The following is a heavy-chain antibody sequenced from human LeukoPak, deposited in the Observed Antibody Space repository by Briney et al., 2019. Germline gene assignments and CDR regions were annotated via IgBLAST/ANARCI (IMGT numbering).Heavy chain of an antibody. CDR3: ARPYGSSGWNFDY. CDR2: ISSSSSTI. J-gene: IGHJ4*02. V-gene: IGHV3-11*04. Sequence: GGSLRLSCAASGFTFSDYYMSWIRQAPGKGLEGVSYISSSSSTIYYADSVKGRFTISRDNAKNSLYLQMNSLRAEDTAVYYCARPYGSSGWNFDYWGQGTLVTVSS. D-gene: IGHD6-19*01. CDR1: GFTFSDYY.